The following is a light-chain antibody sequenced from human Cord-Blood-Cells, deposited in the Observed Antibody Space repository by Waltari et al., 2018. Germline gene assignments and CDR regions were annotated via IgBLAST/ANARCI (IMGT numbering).Light chain of an antibody. Sequence: EIVLTQSPGTLSLSPGERATLSCRASQSVSSSYLAWYQQKPGQAPRLLIYGASSRATGIPDRFSGSGYGTDFTLTISRLEPEDFAVYYCQQYGSSRSITFGQGTRLEIK. CDR3: QQYGSSRSIT. CDR1: QSVSSSY. J-gene: IGKJ5*01. V-gene: IGKV3-20*01. CDR2: GAS.